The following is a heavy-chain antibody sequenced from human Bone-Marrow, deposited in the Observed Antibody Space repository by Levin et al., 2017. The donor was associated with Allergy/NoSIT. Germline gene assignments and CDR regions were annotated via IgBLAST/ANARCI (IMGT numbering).Heavy chain of an antibody. CDR3: AKDLYRALGRQYGLDV. J-gene: IGHJ6*02. CDR2: ISHDGSNN. Sequence: SLRLSCATSGFTFSSYGMHWVRQAPGKGLEWVAVISHDGSNNYYADSVQGRFNISRDNSENTLFLEMHSLRPEDTALYYCAKDLYRALGRQYGLDVWGQGTTVTVSS. V-gene: IGHV3-30*18. D-gene: IGHD3-16*01. CDR1: GFTFSSYG.